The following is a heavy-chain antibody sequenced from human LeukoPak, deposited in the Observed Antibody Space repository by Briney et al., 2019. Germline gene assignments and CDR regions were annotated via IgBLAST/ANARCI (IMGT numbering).Heavy chain of an antibody. D-gene: IGHD5-12*01. CDR1: GGSISSYY. CDR2: LFYSGNT. CDR3: GRVRTGNSGSPEYFED. J-gene: IGHJ1*01. V-gene: IGHV4-59*01. Sequence: SETLSLTCTVSGGSISSYYWSWIRQPPGKGLVWIGYLFYSGNTNSNPSLKSRVTISADTSKNQFSLRLNSVTAADTAVYYCGRVRTGNSGSPEYFEDWGQGTLVTVSS.